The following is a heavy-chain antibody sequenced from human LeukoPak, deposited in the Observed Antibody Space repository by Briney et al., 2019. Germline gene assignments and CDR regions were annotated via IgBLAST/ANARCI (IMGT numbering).Heavy chain of an antibody. CDR1: GFIFGDHY. CDR3: ARGWGYFDS. Sequence: PGGSLRLSCAASGFIFGDHYMHWVRQPPGKGLEWIGYIYYSGSTNYSPSLKSRVTISVGTSKNQFSLKLSSVTAADTAVYYCARGWGYFDSWGQGTLVTVSS. D-gene: IGHD7-27*01. J-gene: IGHJ4*02. V-gene: IGHV4-59*08. CDR2: IYYSGST.